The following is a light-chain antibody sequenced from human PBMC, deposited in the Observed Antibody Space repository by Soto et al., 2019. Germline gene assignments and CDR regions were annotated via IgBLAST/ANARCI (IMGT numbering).Light chain of an antibody. CDR3: GSYTNSITLV. CDR1: SSDIGGYNY. CDR2: DVN. V-gene: IGLV2-14*03. Sequence: QSALTQPASVSGFPGQSITISCTGTSSDIGGYNYVSWYQHHPGKVPKLLIYDVNLRPPGISNRFSASKSGNTASLTISGIHADDEGYYYCGSYTNSITLVFGGGTKVTVL. J-gene: IGLJ2*01.